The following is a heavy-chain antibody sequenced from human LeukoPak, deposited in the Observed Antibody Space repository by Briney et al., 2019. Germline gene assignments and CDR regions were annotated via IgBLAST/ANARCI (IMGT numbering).Heavy chain of an antibody. Sequence: SETLSLTCTVSSGSISSSSYYWGWIRQPPGKGLEWIGEINHSGSTNYNPSLKSRVTISVDTSKNQFSLKLSSVTAADTAVYYCARDASWYSSGWDWGQGTLVTVSS. CDR2: INHSGST. J-gene: IGHJ4*02. CDR3: ARDASWYSSGWD. D-gene: IGHD6-19*01. CDR1: SGSISSSSYY. V-gene: IGHV4-39*07.